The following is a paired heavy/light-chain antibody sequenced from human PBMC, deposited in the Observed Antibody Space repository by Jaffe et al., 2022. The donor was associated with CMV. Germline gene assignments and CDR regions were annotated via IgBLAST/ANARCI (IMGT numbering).Light chain of an antibody. V-gene: IGKV3-15*01. CDR3: QQYNNWPPLT. J-gene: IGKJ4*01. CDR1: QSVSIN. CDR2: GAS. Sequence: EIVMTQSPATLSVSPGERATLSCRASQSVSINLAWYQQKPGQAPRLLIYGASTRATGIPARFSGSGSGTEFTLTISSLQSEDFAVYYCQQYNNWPPLTFGGGTKVEIK.
Heavy chain of an antibody. CDR2: IKSKTDGGIT. V-gene: IGHV3-15*01. J-gene: IGHJ4*02. Sequence: EVQLVESGGDLVKPGGSLRLSCAASGFTFSNAWMSWVRQAPGKGLEWVGRIKSKTDGGITDYAAPVKGRFTISRDDSKNTLYLQMNGLKTEDTAVYYCSTTSITAAERFDYHFDYWGQGVLVTVSS. CDR1: GFTFSNAW. CDR3: STTSITAAERFDYHFDY. D-gene: IGHD6-13*01.